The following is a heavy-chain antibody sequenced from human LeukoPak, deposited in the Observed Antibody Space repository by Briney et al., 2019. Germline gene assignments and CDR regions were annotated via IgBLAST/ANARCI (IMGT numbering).Heavy chain of an antibody. D-gene: IGHD2-15*01. CDR1: GFTFSSYG. CDR3: AKQGCSGGSCYGGVDFDY. V-gene: IGHV3-30*18. CDR2: ISYDGNYK. J-gene: IGHJ4*02. Sequence: PGRSLRLSCAASGFTFSSYGMHWVRQAPGKGLEWVAVISYDGNYKYYADSVKGRFTISRDDSKNTLYLQMDSLRPEDTAVYYCAKQGCSGGSCYGGVDFDYWGQGTLVTVSS.